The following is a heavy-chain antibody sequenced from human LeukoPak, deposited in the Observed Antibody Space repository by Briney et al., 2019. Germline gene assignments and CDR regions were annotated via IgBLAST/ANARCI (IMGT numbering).Heavy chain of an antibody. CDR1: GFTFSSYW. CDR2: IDEDGSAK. D-gene: IGHD1-14*01. Sequence: GGSLRLSCAASGFTFSSYWMSWVRQAPGKGLEWVANIDEDGSAKYYADSVKGRFTISRDNAKNSLYLQMDSLGVDGTAVYYCARFDSRRAFDMWGQGTMVTVSS. CDR3: ARFDSRRAFDM. V-gene: IGHV3-7*01. J-gene: IGHJ3*02.